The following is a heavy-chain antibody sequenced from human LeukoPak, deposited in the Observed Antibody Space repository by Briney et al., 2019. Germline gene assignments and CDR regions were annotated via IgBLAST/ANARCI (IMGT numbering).Heavy chain of an antibody. CDR1: GFKFSDYY. V-gene: IGHV3-11*01. CDR3: AKDHDYYDSGYYFDY. CDR2: ISNTGNTI. D-gene: IGHD3-22*01. J-gene: IGHJ4*02. Sequence: PGGSLRLSCAASGFKFSDYYMSWIRQAPGKGLEWVSYISNTGNTIYDADSVKGRFTISRDNAKNSLYLQMNSLRAEDTAVYYCAKDHDYYDSGYYFDYWGQGTLVTVSS.